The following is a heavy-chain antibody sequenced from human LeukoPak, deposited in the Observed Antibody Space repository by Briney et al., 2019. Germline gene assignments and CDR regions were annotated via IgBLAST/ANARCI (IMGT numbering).Heavy chain of an antibody. CDR3: AKATGSGSYYFDY. CDR2: ISWNSGSI. Sequence: GGSLRLSSAASGFTFDDYAMHWVRQAPGKGLEWVSGISWNSGSIGYADSVKGRFTISRDNAKNSLYLQMNSLRAEDMALYYCAKATGSGSYYFDYWGQGTLVTVSS. V-gene: IGHV3-9*03. D-gene: IGHD1-26*01. CDR1: GFTFDDYA. J-gene: IGHJ4*02.